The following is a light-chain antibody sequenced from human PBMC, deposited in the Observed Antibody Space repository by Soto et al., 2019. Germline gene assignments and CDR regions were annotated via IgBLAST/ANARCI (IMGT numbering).Light chain of an antibody. Sequence: ENVLTQSPATLSLSPGERATLSCRASQSVSNYVAWYQQKPGQAPSLLIYGASTRATGVPARFSGSGSGTEFTLTISSLMSDDSAVYYCQQYNGWPTFGQGTRVEIK. CDR2: GAS. V-gene: IGKV3-15*01. J-gene: IGKJ1*01. CDR1: QSVSNY. CDR3: QQYNGWPT.